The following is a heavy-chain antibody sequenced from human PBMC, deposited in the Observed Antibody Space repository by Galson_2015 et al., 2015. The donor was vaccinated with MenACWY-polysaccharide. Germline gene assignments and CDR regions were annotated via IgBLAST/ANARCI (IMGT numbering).Heavy chain of an antibody. J-gene: IGHJ4*02. D-gene: IGHD5-18*01. V-gene: IGHV3-74*01. CDR3: ARGGSGYSFDQ. CDR1: GFTFSGSW. CDR2: INSDASDT. Sequence: SLRLSCAASGFTFSGSWMHWVRQVPGKGLVWFSRINSDASDTEYADSVKGRFTISRDNAHNTLYLQMNSLRVEDTAVYYCARGGSGYSFDQWGQGTLVTVSS.